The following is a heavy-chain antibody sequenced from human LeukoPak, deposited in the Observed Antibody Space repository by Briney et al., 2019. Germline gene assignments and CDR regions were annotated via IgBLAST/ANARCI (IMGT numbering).Heavy chain of an antibody. CDR1: GGSLSGFY. CDR2: TSHGGST. Sequence: SETLSLTCAVYGGSLSGFYRSWIRQPPGNGLERIGETSHGGSTSYNPSLKSRVSISVDTSKNQFSLKLSSVTAADTAVYYCARHGEKYQLYWGQGTLVTVSS. CDR3: ARHGEKYQLY. D-gene: IGHD2-2*01. V-gene: IGHV4-34*01. J-gene: IGHJ4*02.